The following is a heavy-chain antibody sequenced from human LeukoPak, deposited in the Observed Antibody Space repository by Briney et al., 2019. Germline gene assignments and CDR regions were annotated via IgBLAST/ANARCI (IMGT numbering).Heavy chain of an antibody. CDR2: IYWDDDK. V-gene: IGHV2-5*02. Sequence: ESGPTLVKPTQTLTLTCTFSGFSLSTNGVGVGWIRQPPGVALEWLALIYWDDDKRYSPSLKSRLTITRDTSTNQVVLTMTNMDPVDTATYYCAHTRCISTSCYKDFDYWGQGTLVTVSS. CDR3: AHTRCISTSCYKDFDY. CDR1: GFSLSTNGVG. D-gene: IGHD2-2*01. J-gene: IGHJ4*02.